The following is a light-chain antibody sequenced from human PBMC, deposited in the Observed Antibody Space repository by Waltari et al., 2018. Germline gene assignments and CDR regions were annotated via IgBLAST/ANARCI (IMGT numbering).Light chain of an antibody. V-gene: IGLV2-23*01. CDR1: SSDVGSYHL. J-gene: IGLJ1*01. CDR3: CSYAPGNTYV. Sequence: QSALTQPASVSGSPGQSITIPCPGTSSDVGSYHLVSWYQQAPGTAPKLMILSDRFSGSKSDNTASLTISGLQAEDEADYYCCSYAPGNTYVFGTGTKVTVL.